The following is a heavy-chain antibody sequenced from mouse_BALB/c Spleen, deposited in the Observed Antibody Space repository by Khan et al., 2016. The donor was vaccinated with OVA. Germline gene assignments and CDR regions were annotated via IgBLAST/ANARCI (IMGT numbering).Heavy chain of an antibody. CDR3: VREGAYYRSDGWFAY. D-gene: IGHD2-14*01. J-gene: IGHJ3*01. Sequence: QVQLKQSGAELARPGASVKMSCKASGYTFTSYTIHWIRQRPGPALEWIGHINPSNNYTNYNQNFKDKATLIVDKSSTTAYMQLSSLTSEDSAVYYCVREGAYYRSDGWFAYWGQGTLVTVSA. CDR2: INPSNNYT. CDR1: GYTFTSYT. V-gene: IGHV1-4*01.